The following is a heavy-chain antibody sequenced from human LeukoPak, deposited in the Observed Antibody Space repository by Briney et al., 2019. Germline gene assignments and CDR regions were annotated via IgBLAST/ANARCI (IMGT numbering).Heavy chain of an antibody. J-gene: IGHJ4*02. D-gene: IGHD3-22*01. V-gene: IGHV3-7*01. CDR3: ARRGSSGYYYYY. CDR1: GFTFSSYW. CDR2: IKQDGSEK. Sequence: GGSLRLSCAASGFTFSSYWMSWVRQAPGKGLEGVTNIKQDGSEKYYVDSVEGRFTISRDNAKNSLYLQMNSLRAEDTAVYYCARRGSSGYYYYYWGQGTLVTVSS.